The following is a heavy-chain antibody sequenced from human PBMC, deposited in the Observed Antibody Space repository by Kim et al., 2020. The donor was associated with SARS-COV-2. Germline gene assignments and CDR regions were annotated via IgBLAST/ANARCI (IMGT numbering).Heavy chain of an antibody. CDR2: IYYSGST. J-gene: IGHJ6*02. CDR3: ARGPSLRHFDWLLHFGGMDV. Sequence: SETLSLTCTVSGGSISSTSYHWGWIRQPPGKGLEWIGSIYYSGSTYYNPSLKSRVTISVDTSKNQFSLKLSSVTAADTAVYYCARGPSLRHFDWLLHFGGMDVWGQGTTVTVSS. D-gene: IGHD3-9*01. CDR1: GGSISSTSYH. V-gene: IGHV4-39*01.